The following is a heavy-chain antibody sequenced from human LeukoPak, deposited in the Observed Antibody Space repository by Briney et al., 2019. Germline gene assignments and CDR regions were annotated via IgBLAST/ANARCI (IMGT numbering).Heavy chain of an antibody. CDR1: GGSISSYY. CDR3: AREHLGAGGKRLFDF. CDR2: IYYSGSTSY. Sequence: PSETLSLTCTVSGGSISSYYWSWIRQPPGKGLEWIGYIYYSGSTSYNCNPSLESRITIAVDTSKSQFSLKLSSVTAADTAVYYCAREHLGAGGKRLFDFWGQGTLVTVSS. J-gene: IGHJ4*02. V-gene: IGHV4-59*01. D-gene: IGHD3-16*01.